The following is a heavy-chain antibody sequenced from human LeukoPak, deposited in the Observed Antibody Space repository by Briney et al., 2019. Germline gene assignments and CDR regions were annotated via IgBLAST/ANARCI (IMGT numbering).Heavy chain of an antibody. CDR1: GFTFSSYA. CDR2: ISYDGSNK. D-gene: IGHD4-17*01. Sequence: GRSLRLSCAASGFTFSSYAMHWVRQAPGKGLEWVAVISYDGSNKYYADSVKGRFTISRDNSKNTLYLQMNSLRAEDTAVYYCAKDYGDYGVGGGSIDYWGQGTLVTVSS. V-gene: IGHV3-30-3*01. CDR3: AKDYGDYGVGGGSIDY. J-gene: IGHJ4*02.